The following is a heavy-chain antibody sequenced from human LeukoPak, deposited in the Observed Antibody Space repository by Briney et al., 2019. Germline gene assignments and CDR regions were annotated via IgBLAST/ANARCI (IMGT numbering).Heavy chain of an antibody. Sequence: SETLSLTCTVSGGSISSGGYYWSWIRQPPGKGLEWIGYIYHSGSTYYNPSLKSRVTISVDTSKNQFSMNLSSVTAADTAVYYCARAIGGYYFDFWGQGTLVTVSS. J-gene: IGHJ4*02. D-gene: IGHD3-10*01. CDR1: GGSISSGGYY. CDR2: IYHSGST. CDR3: ARAIGGYYFDF. V-gene: IGHV4-61*08.